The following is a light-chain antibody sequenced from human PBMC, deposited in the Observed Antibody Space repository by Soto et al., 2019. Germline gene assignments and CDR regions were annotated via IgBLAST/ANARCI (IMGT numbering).Light chain of an antibody. J-gene: IGLJ1*01. CDR3: SSYTSSRLGV. Sequence: QSALTQPASVSGSPGQSITISCTGTSSVVATFNLVSWYQQHPGKAPKLMIYEGSKRPAGVSNRFSGSRSGNTASLTISGLQAEDEADYYCSSYTSSRLGVFGTGTKLTVL. CDR2: EGS. CDR1: SSVVATFNL. V-gene: IGLV2-14*02.